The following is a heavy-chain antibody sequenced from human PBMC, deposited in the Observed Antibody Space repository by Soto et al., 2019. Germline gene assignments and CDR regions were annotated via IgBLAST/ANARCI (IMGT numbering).Heavy chain of an antibody. Sequence: QVQLVESGGGLVKPGGSVRLSCAASGFTFSDYYMSWIRQAPGKGLEWFSYISSSGSTIYYADSVKGRFTISRDNAKNSLYLQMNSLRAEDTAVYYCARTDIVLVPAAIGYYYYGMDVWGQGTTVTVSS. CDR3: ARTDIVLVPAAIGYYYYGMDV. CDR1: GFTFSDYY. V-gene: IGHV3-11*01. CDR2: ISSSGSTI. D-gene: IGHD2-2*01. J-gene: IGHJ6*02.